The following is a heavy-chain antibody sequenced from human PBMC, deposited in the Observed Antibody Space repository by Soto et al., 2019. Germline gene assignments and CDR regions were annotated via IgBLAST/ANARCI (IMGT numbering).Heavy chain of an antibody. CDR3: ARIYLGSEGYYPSHFDY. Sequence: SGPTLGNPTETLTLTCTVAGFPLSNARMGVSWIRRPPGKALEWLAHIFSNDENSYSTSLKXXLTISKDTSKSQVVLTMTTMDPVDTATYYCARIYLGSEGYYPSHFDYGGQGTLVTVSS. CDR1: GFPLSNARMG. J-gene: IGHJ4*02. CDR2: IFSNDEN. V-gene: IGHV2-26*01. D-gene: IGHD3-22*01.